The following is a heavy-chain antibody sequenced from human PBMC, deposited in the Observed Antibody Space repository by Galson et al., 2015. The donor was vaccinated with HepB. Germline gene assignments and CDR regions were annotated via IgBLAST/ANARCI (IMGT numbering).Heavy chain of an antibody. D-gene: IGHD6-6*01. Sequence: SLRLSCAASGFTFSSYWMSWVRQAPGKGLEWVANIKQDGSEKYYVDSVKGRFTISRDNTKNSLYLQMNSLRAEDTAVYYCARGSSSSLHYYYYGMDVWGQGTTVTVSS. CDR2: IKQDGSEK. CDR3: ARGSSSSLHYYYYGMDV. V-gene: IGHV3-7*04. J-gene: IGHJ6*02. CDR1: GFTFSSYW.